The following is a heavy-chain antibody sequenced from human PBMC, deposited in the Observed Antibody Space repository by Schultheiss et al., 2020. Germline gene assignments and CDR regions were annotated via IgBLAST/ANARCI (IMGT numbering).Heavy chain of an antibody. CDR3: ARGGYDFWSGHKPSDP. CDR1: GYTFTSYD. J-gene: IGHJ5*02. D-gene: IGHD3-3*01. Sequence: GESLKISCKASGYTFTSYDINWVRQAPGQGLEWMGWINPNSGGTNYAQKFQGWVTMTRDTSISTAYMELSSLRSEDTAVYYCARGGYDFWSGHKPSDPWGQGTLVTVSS. V-gene: IGHV1-2*04. CDR2: INPNSGGT.